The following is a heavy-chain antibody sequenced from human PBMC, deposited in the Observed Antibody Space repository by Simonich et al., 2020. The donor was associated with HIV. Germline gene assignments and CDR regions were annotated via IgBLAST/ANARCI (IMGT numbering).Heavy chain of an antibody. CDR2: INHSGST. V-gene: IGHV4-34*01. D-gene: IGHD5-12*01. Sequence: QVQIQQWGAGLLKPAETLSLTCAVYGGSVSGYYWSWFRQPPGKGLEWIGEINHSGSTNYNPSLMSRVTVSVDTSTNQFSLKLSSVTAAATAVYYFARGRKRWLQLHTGGAFDIWGQGTMVTVSS. CDR3: ARGRKRWLQLHTGGAFDI. CDR1: GGSVSGYY. J-gene: IGHJ3*02.